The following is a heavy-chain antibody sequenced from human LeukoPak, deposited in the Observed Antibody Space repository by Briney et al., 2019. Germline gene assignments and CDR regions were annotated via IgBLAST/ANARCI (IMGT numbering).Heavy chain of an antibody. V-gene: IGHV3-7*01. J-gene: IGHJ6*02. CDR3: ARALTIFGVVIRYYYYYGMDV. CDR1: GFTFSSYG. CDR2: IKQDGSEK. Sequence: GGSLRLSCAASGFTFSSYGMHWVRQAPGKGLEWVANIKQDGSEKYYVDSVKGRFTISRDNAKNSLYLQMNSLRAEDTAVYYCARALTIFGVVIRYYYYYGMDVWGQGTTVTVSS. D-gene: IGHD3-3*01.